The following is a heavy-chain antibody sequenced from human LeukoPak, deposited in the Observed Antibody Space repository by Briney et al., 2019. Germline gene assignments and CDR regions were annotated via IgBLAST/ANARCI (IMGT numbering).Heavy chain of an antibody. CDR2: ISSSSSYI. J-gene: IGHJ3*02. Sequence: PGGSLRLSCAASGFTFSSYSMNWVRQAPGKGLEWVSSISSSSSYIYYADSVKGRFTISRDNAKNSLYLQMNSLRAEDTAVYYCARVGSGNFLGAFDIWGQGTTVTVSS. V-gene: IGHV3-21*04. CDR1: GFTFSSYS. CDR3: ARVGSGNFLGAFDI. D-gene: IGHD1-26*01.